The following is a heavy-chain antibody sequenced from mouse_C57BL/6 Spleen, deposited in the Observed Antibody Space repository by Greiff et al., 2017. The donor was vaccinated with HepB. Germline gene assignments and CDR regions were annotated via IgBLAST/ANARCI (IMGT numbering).Heavy chain of an antibody. Sequence: EVQLQQSGPELVKPGASVKISCKASGYTFTDYYMNWVKQSHGKSLEWIGDINPNNGGTSYNQKFKGKATLTVDKSSSTAYMELRSLTSEDSAVYYCARTTVVDFDYWGQGTTLTVSS. CDR1: GYTFTDYY. V-gene: IGHV1-26*01. D-gene: IGHD1-1*01. J-gene: IGHJ2*01. CDR3: ARTTVVDFDY. CDR2: INPNNGGT.